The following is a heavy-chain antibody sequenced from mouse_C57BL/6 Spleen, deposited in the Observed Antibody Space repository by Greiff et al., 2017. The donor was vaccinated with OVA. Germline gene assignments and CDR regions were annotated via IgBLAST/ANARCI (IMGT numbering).Heavy chain of an antibody. Sequence: QVQLQQPGAELVKPGASVKLSCKASGYTFPSYWMHWVKQRPGQGLEWIGMIHPTSGSTNYNEKFKSKATLTVDKSSSTAYMQLSSLPSEDSAVYYCARFGSGNYAMDYWGQGTSVTVSS. CDR3: ARFGSGNYAMDY. V-gene: IGHV1-64*01. D-gene: IGHD3-1*01. CDR1: GYTFPSYW. CDR2: IHPTSGST. J-gene: IGHJ4*01.